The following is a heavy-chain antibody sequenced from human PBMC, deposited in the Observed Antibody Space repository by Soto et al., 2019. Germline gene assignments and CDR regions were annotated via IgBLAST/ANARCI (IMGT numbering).Heavy chain of an antibody. Sequence: GGSLRLSCAASGFTFSSYDMHWVRQATGKGLEWVSAIGTAGDTYYPGSVKGRFTISRENAKNSLYLQMNSLRAEDTAVYYCARDGSPSYYYYGMDVWGQGTTVTVSS. CDR1: GFTFSSYD. V-gene: IGHV3-13*01. J-gene: IGHJ6*02. CDR2: IGTAGDT. CDR3: ARDGSPSYYYYGMDV. D-gene: IGHD1-26*01.